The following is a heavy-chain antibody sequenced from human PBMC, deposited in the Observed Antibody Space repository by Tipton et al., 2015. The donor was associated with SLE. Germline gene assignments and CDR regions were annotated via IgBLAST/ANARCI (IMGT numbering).Heavy chain of an antibody. D-gene: IGHD6-6*01. V-gene: IGHV4-34*01. CDR2: INHSGST. J-gene: IGHJ2*01. CDR3: AGSSSSLRYFDL. Sequence: TLSLTCAVYGGSFSGNYWSWIRQPPGKGLEWIGEINHSGSTNYNPSLKSRVTISVDTSKNQFSLKLSSVTAADTAVYYCAGSSSSLRYFDLWGRGTLVTVSS. CDR1: GGSFSGNY.